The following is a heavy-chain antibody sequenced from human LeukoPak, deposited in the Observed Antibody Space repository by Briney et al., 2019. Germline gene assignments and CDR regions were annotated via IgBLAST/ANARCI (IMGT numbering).Heavy chain of an antibody. D-gene: IGHD4-17*01. J-gene: IGHJ6*02. CDR2: IYHSGST. CDR3: ARDPYGGDYGDDYSYGMDV. V-gene: IGHV4-4*02. CDR1: GGSISSSNW. Sequence: PSETLSLTCAVSGGSISSSNWWSWVRQPPGKGLEWIGEIYHSGSTNYNPSLKSRATISVDKSKNQFSLKLSSVTAADTAVYYCARDPYGGDYGDDYSYGMDVWGQGTTVTVSS.